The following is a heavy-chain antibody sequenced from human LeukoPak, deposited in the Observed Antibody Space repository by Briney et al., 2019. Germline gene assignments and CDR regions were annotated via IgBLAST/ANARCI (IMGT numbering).Heavy chain of an antibody. D-gene: IGHD3-3*02. J-gene: IGHJ3*02. V-gene: IGHV3-53*05. CDR1: GFTVGSNY. Sequence: PGGSLRLSCAASGFTVGSNYISWFRQAPGKGLEWVSVIYSGGSTYYADSVKGRFTISRDNSKNTLYLQMNSLRAEDTALYYCAREISRTGAFDIWDQGTTVTVSS. CDR2: IYSGGST. CDR3: AREISRTGAFDI.